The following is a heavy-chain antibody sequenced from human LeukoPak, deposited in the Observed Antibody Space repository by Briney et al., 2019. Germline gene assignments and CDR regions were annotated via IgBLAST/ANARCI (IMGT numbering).Heavy chain of an antibody. V-gene: IGHV3-7*01. CDR1: GFTFSTYW. J-gene: IGHJ4*02. D-gene: IGHD5-18*01. CDR3: AKDGQRGYSYGYMDF. CDR2: IKQDGSEK. Sequence: GGSLRLSCAASGFTFSTYWMSWVRQAPGKGLEWVANIKQDGSEKYYVDSVKGRFTISRDNAKNSLYLQMNSLRAEDTAMYYCAKDGQRGYSYGYMDFWGQGTLVTVSS.